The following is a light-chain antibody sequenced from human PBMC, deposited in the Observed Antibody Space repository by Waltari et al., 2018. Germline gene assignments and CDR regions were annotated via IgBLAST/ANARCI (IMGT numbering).Light chain of an antibody. Sequence: DIQMTQSPSSLSASVGDRVTITCRASQSISRYLNWYQQKPGKAPKLLIYAASSLQSRVPSRFSGSGSGTDFTLTISSLQPEDFATYYCQQSYSTLRGTFGPGTKVDIK. J-gene: IGKJ3*01. CDR2: AAS. CDR1: QSISRY. V-gene: IGKV1-39*01. CDR3: QQSYSTLRGT.